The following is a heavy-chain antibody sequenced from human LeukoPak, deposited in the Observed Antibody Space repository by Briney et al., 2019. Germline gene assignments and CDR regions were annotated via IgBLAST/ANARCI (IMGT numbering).Heavy chain of an antibody. CDR1: GSSFTSYW. V-gene: IGHV5-51*01. J-gene: IGHJ5*02. D-gene: IGHD3-10*01. CDR2: IYPGDSDT. Sequence: GESLQISCKGSGSSFTSYWIGWVRPLPRKGLEWMGIIYPGDSDTRYSPSLQGQVTISADKSISTAYLQWSSLKASDTAMYYCARHYYGSGSNNWFDPWGQGTLVTVSS. CDR3: ARHYYGSGSNNWFDP.